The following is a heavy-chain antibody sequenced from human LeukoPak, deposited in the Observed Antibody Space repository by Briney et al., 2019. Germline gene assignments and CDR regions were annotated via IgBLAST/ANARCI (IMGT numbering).Heavy chain of an antibody. V-gene: IGHV1-69*04. J-gene: IGHJ4*02. D-gene: IGHD1-26*01. Sequence: SLKSSCKASVVTFSSYATRCVRQGPGEGLEWMGKIIPISVITNYAQKFQGRVTITADKSTRTDYMELSSLRAKGRAVYYCAREGHVRGTRGCHFDCWVRATLVGVCS. CDR3: AREGHVRGTRGCHFDC. CDR1: VVTFSSYA. CDR2: IIPISVIT.